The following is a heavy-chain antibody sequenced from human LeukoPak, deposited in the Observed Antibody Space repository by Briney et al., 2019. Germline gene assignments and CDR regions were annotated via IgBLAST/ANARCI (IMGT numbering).Heavy chain of an antibody. Sequence: SETLSHTCTVSGGSISSRSYYWGWLRQPPGKGLEWFASIFYSGSTYHNPSLKSRVTISVDTSKSQFSLKQSSVTAADTAVYYCARHPLKAYVSDWFDPWGQGTLVGVSS. CDR2: IFYSGST. D-gene: IGHD3-10*02. CDR3: ARHPLKAYVSDWFDP. V-gene: IGHV4-39*01. CDR1: GGSISSRSYY. J-gene: IGHJ5*02.